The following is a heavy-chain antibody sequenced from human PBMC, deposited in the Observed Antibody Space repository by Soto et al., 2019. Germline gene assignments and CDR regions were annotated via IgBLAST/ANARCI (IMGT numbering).Heavy chain of an antibody. V-gene: IGHV4-30-2*01. CDR3: ARAQFYSGSGNYYNLMFDH. Sequence: TLSLTFSVSGGSVSAAGYSWSWIRQPPGGGLEWIGYIYHSGTTLYNPSLKTRLTISLDRSKNRFSLTLNSMTAADTAVYYCARAQFYSGSGNYYNLMFDHWGQGTQVTVSS. D-gene: IGHD3-10*01. CDR2: IYHSGTT. J-gene: IGHJ5*02. CDR1: GGSVSAAGYS.